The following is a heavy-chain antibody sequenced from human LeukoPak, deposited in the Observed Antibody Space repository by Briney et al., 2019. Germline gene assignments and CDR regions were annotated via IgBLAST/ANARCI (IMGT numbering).Heavy chain of an antibody. Sequence: SETLSLTCTVSGGSISSYYWSWIRQPPGKGLEGIGYIYYSGSTNYNPSLKSRVTISVDTSKNQFSLKLSSVTAADTAVYYCATFSSSTLYYYGMDVWGQGTTVTVSS. D-gene: IGHD6-6*01. CDR2: IYYSGST. V-gene: IGHV4-59*01. J-gene: IGHJ6*02. CDR3: ATFSSSTLYYYGMDV. CDR1: GGSISSYY.